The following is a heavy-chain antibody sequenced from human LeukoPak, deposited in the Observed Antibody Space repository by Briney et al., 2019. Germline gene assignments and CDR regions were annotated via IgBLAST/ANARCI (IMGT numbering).Heavy chain of an antibody. CDR3: ARGLVVVPAAIDY. J-gene: IGHJ4*02. D-gene: IGHD2-2*01. Sequence: AGGSLRLSCAASGFTFSSYAMSWVRQAPGKGLEWVSAISGSGGSTYYADSVKGRFTISRDNAKNSLYLQMNSLRAEDTAVYYCARGLVVVPAAIDYWGQGTLVTVSS. CDR1: GFTFSSYA. V-gene: IGHV3-23*01. CDR2: ISGSGGST.